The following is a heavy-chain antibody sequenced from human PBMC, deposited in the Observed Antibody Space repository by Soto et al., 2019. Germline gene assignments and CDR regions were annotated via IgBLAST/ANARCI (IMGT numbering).Heavy chain of an antibody. J-gene: IGHJ5*02. CDR2: ISGSGGST. CDR1: GFTFSSYA. D-gene: IGHD3-3*01. CDR3: AKDYQYYDFWSGYSDHTLSWFDP. Sequence: GGSLRLSCAASGFTFSSYAMSWVRQAPGKGLEWVSAISGSGGSTYYADSVKGRFTISRDNSKNTLYLQMNSLRAEDTAVYYCAKDYQYYDFWSGYSDHTLSWFDPWGQGTLVTVSS. V-gene: IGHV3-23*01.